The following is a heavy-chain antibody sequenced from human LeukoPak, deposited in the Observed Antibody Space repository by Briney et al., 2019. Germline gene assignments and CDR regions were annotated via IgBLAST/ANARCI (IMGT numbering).Heavy chain of an antibody. V-gene: IGHV3-21*04. CDR3: AKDGDLGYCSSTSCPYYYYGMDV. D-gene: IGHD2-2*01. CDR1: GFTFSSYS. CDR2: INSSSSYI. J-gene: IGHJ6*02. Sequence: PGGSLRLSCAASGFTFSSYSMNWVRQAPGKGLEWVSSINSSSSYIYYADSVKGRFTISRDNAKNSLYLQMNSLRAEDTALYYCAKDGDLGYCSSTSCPYYYYGMDVWGQGTTVTVSS.